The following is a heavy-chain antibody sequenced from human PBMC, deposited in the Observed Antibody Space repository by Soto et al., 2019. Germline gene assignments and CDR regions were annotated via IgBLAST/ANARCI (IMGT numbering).Heavy chain of an antibody. J-gene: IGHJ4*02. CDR1: GGSISSYY. Sequence: SETLSLTCTVSGGSISSYYWSWIRQPPGKGLEWIGYIYYSGSTNYNPSLKSRVTISVDTSKNQFSLKLSSVTAADTAVYYCARVSDYGDYVAYWGQGTLVNVSS. CDR3: ARVSDYGDYVAY. V-gene: IGHV4-59*01. CDR2: IYYSGST. D-gene: IGHD4-17*01.